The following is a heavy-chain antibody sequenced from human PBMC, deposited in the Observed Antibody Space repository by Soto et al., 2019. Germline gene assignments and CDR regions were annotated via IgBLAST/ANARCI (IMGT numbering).Heavy chain of an antibody. CDR3: AREGMARGYSLDF. V-gene: IGHV3-66*01. J-gene: IGHJ4*02. Sequence: EVQLVESGGGLVQPGGSLRLSCAASGFTVSSNYMSWVRQAPGKGLEWVSVIYSGGSTYYADSVKGRFTISRDNSKNTRYSQMNSLSAADPAVYYCAREGMARGYSLDFWGQGTLVTVSS. CDR1: GFTVSSNY. CDR2: IYSGGST. D-gene: IGHD3-10*01.